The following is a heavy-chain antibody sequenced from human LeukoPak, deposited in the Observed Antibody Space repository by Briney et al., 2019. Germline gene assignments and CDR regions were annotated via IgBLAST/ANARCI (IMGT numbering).Heavy chain of an antibody. CDR1: GITPTAYA. D-gene: IGHD3-22*01. CDR3: AASSYDRSGYYYGGDY. Sequence: SVKVSCKASGITPTAYAIQWVRQARGQRLEWIGWIVIGSGNTNYAQKFQERVTITRDMSTNTAYMELSSLRSEDTAVYYCAASSYDRSGYYYGGDYWGQGTLVTVSS. V-gene: IGHV1-58*02. CDR2: IVIGSGNT. J-gene: IGHJ4*02.